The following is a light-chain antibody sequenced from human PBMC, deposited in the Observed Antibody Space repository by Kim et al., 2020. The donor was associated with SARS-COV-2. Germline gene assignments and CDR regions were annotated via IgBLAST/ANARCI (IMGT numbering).Light chain of an antibody. Sequence: GQSVTISCTGTSSDVGSYNRVSWYQQPPGTAPKLIIYEVSDRPSGVPHRFSGSKSGNTASLTISRLQTEDEADYYCSSYTSSSTLIFGGGTKVTVL. V-gene: IGLV2-18*02. CDR3: SSYTSSSTLI. J-gene: IGLJ2*01. CDR2: EVS. CDR1: SSDVGSYNR.